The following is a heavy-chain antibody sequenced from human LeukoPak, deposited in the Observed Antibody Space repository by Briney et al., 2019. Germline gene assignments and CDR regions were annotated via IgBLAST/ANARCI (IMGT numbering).Heavy chain of an antibody. J-gene: IGHJ6*03. CDR2: IKADGSEK. CDR1: GFTFTDYL. V-gene: IGHV3-7*01. CDR3: ARAGEMRYMDV. Sequence: GGSLRLSCAASGFTFTDYLMTWVRQAPGKGLEWVADIKADGSEKYYVDSVKGRFTILRDNAKNSLYLQMNSLRVEDTAIYYCARAGEMRYMDVWGKGTAVTVSS. D-gene: IGHD5-24*01.